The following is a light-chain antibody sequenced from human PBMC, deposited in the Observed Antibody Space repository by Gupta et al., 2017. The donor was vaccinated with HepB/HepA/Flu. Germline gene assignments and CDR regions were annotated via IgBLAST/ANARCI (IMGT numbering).Light chain of an antibody. CDR1: SSDFGGYNF. J-gene: IGLJ3*02. Sequence: HSALTQPASVSGSPGQSLTIFCTGTSSDFGGYNFVSWYQQHPGKAPKFMIYDVSTRPSGVSDRFSGSESGNTASLTISGLQAEDEADYYCSSYTSSSSWVFGGGTKLTVL. V-gene: IGLV2-14*03. CDR2: DVS. CDR3: SSYTSSSSWV.